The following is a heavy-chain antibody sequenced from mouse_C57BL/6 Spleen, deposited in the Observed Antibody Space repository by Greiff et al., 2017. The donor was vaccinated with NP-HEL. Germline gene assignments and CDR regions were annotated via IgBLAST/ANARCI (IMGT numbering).Heavy chain of an antibody. CDR2: IDPSDSYT. J-gene: IGHJ2*01. D-gene: IGHD3-2*02. V-gene: IGHV1-59*01. CDR1: GYTFTSYW. CDR3: ARGAQARGY. Sequence: VQLQQSGAELVRPGTSVKLSCKASGYTFTSYWMHWVKQRPGQGLEWIGVIDPSDSYTNYNQKFKGKATLTVDTSSSTAYMQLSSLTSEDSAVYYCARGAQARGYWGQGTTLTVSS.